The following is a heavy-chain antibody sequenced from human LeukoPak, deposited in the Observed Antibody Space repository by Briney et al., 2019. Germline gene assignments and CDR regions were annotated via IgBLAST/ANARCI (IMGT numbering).Heavy chain of an antibody. CDR3: ARKMNIVGAQGWGYGLDV. V-gene: IGHV3-7*05. CDR2: IKDDGSDK. CDR1: GFTFSTYW. J-gene: IGHJ6*02. D-gene: IGHD1-26*01. Sequence: GGSLRLSCAASGFTFSTYWMSWVRQAPGKGLEWVANIKDDGSDKKYVDSVKGRFTISRDNAKRSLYLQMKSLRAEDTAVYYCARKMNIVGAQGWGYGLDVWGHGTTVTVSS.